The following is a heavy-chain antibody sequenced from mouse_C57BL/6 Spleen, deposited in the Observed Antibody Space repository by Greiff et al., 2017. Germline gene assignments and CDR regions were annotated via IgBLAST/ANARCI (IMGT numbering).Heavy chain of an antibody. CDR1: GYTFTDYE. CDR3: TRSGITAVEAEAMDY. Sequence: VQLQQSGAELVRPGASVTLSCKASGYTFTDYEMHWVKQTPVHGLEWIGAIDPETGGTAYNQKFKGKAILTADKSSSTAYMELRSLTSEDSAVYYCTRSGITAVEAEAMDYWGQGTSVTVSA. J-gene: IGHJ4*01. D-gene: IGHD1-1*01. CDR2: IDPETGGT. V-gene: IGHV1-15*01.